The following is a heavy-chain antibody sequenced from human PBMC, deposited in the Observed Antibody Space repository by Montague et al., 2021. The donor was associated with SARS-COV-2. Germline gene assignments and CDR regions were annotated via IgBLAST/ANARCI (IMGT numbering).Heavy chain of an antibody. CDR2: VYHSGST. CDR1: GVSFSGYY. J-gene: IGHJ6*03. Sequence: SETLSLTCAVYGVSFSGYYWSWIRQPPGKGLEWIGEVYHSGSTNYNPSLKSRVTISVATSTNQFSLKLSSVTAADTAVYYCARGRSETMIVVVVPLYYYYMDVWGKGTTVTVSS. V-gene: IGHV4-34*01. CDR3: ARGRSETMIVVVVPLYYYYMDV. D-gene: IGHD3-22*01.